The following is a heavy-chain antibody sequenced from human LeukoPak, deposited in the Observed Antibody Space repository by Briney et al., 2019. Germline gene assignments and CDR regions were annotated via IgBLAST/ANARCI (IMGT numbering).Heavy chain of an antibody. V-gene: IGHV4-4*07. J-gene: IGHJ4*02. CDR2: IYISGNT. Sequence: SETLSLTCTVSGGPISSYDWSWMRQPAGKGLEWIGRIYISGNTYYNSSLKSRVTMSVDTSKNQLSLKLSSVSAAETAVYYWSREIYGSGSYYFDYWGQGTPVTVSS. CDR3: SREIYGSGSYYFDY. CDR1: GGPISSYD. D-gene: IGHD3-10*01.